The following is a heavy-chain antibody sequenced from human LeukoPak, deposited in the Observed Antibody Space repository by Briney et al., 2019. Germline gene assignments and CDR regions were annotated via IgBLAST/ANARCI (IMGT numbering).Heavy chain of an antibody. V-gene: IGHV4-34*01. CDR2: INHSGST. J-gene: IGHJ3*02. CDR1: GGSFGRYY. CDR3: ASLTVTSDAFDI. D-gene: IGHD4-17*01. Sequence: SETLSLTCAVYGGSFGRYYWSWIRQPPGKGLEWIGEINHSGSTNYNPSPKSRVTISVDTSKNQFSLKLSSVTAADTAVYYCASLTVTSDAFDIGGQGTMVTVSS.